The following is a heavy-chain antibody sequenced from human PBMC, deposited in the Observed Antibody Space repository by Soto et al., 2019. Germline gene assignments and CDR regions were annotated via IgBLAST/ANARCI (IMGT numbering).Heavy chain of an antibody. J-gene: IGHJ6*02. D-gene: IGHD3-10*01. CDR3: AKDQLRGVRGVITYYYGMEV. CDR2: ISYAGSNK. Sequence: QVQLVESGGGVVQPGRSLRLSCAASGFTFSSYGMHWVRQAPGKGLEWVAVISYAGSNKYYADYVKGRVTISRDNSKNAVYLHMSSLRAEDTAVYYCAKDQLRGVRGVITYYYGMEVWGQGTTVTVSS. CDR1: GFTFSSYG. V-gene: IGHV3-30*18.